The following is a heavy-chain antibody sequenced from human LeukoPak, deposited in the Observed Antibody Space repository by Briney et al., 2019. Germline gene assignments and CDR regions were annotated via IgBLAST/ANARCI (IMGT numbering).Heavy chain of an antibody. V-gene: IGHV3-43*02. CDR1: GFTFDDYA. CDR2: ISGDGGST. Sequence: GGSLRLSCAASGFTFDDYAMHWVRQAPGKGLEWVSLISGDGGSTYYADSVKGRFTISRDNSKNSLYLQMNSLRAEDTAVYYCTRGPGSTWYSDYWGQGTLVTVSS. D-gene: IGHD6-13*01. J-gene: IGHJ4*02. CDR3: TRGPGSTWYSDY.